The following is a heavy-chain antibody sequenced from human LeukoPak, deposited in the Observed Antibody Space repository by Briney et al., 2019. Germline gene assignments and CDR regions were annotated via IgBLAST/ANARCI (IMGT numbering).Heavy chain of an antibody. CDR3: ARAHSNYSGDWWRKTRGVGYYGMDV. CDR2: IYYSGST. D-gene: IGHD4-11*01. Sequence: SETLSLTCAVYGGSFSGYYWSWIRQHPGKGLEWIGYIYYSGSTYYNPSLKSRVTISVDTPKNQFSLKLSSVTAADTAVYYCARAHSNYSGDWWRKTRGVGYYGMDVWGQGTTVTVSS. V-gene: IGHV4-31*11. J-gene: IGHJ6*02. CDR1: GGSFSGYY.